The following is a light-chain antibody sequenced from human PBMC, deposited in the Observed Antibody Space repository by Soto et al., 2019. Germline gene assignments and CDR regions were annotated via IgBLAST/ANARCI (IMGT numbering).Light chain of an antibody. CDR1: QSVSTSY. V-gene: IGKV3-20*01. CDR3: QQYGTSRQT. Sequence: EIVLTQSPGTLSLSPWEGATLSCRASQSVSTSYLAWYQQKPGQAPRLLIFGASTRATGIPDRFSGSGSVTDFTLTISRLQPEDFAVYYCQQYGTSRQTFGLGTKVDIK. J-gene: IGKJ1*01. CDR2: GAS.